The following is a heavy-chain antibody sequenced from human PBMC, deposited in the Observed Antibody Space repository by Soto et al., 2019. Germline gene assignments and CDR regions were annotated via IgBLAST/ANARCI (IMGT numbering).Heavy chain of an antibody. D-gene: IGHD6-13*01. J-gene: IGHJ6*03. Sequence: QVQLVKSGAEVKKPGASVKVSCKASGYTFTSYAMHWVRQAPEQRLEWMGWINAGNGNTKYSQKFQGRVTITRDTSASTAYMELSSLRSEDTAVYYCASGSSMDNYYYYMDVWGKGTTVTVSS. CDR1: GYTFTSYA. CDR3: ASGSSMDNYYYYMDV. V-gene: IGHV1-3*01. CDR2: INAGNGNT.